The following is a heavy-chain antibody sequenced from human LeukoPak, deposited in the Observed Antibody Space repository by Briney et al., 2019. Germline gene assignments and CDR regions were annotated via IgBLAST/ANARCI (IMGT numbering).Heavy chain of an antibody. CDR3: ARVGRWLQLVPDY. CDR2: ISYDGSNK. CDR1: GFTFSSYA. J-gene: IGHJ4*02. D-gene: IGHD5-24*01. V-gene: IGHV3-30-3*01. Sequence: GGSLRLSCAASGFTFSSYAMHWVRQAPGKGLEWVAVISYDGSNKYYADSVKGRFTISRDNSKNTLYLQMNSLRAEDTAVYYCARVGRWLQLVPDYWGQGILVTVSS.